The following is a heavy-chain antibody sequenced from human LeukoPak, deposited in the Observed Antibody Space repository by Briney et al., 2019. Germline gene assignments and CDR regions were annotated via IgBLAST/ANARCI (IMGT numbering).Heavy chain of an antibody. CDR3: ARETGYGDLDY. CDR2: ISSSGSTI. Sequence: GGSLRLSCAASGFTFSNYWMSWVRQAPGKGLEWVSYISSSGSTIYYADSVKGRFTISRDNAKNSLYLQMNSLRAEDTAVYYCARETGYGDLDYWGQGTLVTVSS. D-gene: IGHD4-17*01. V-gene: IGHV3-11*04. J-gene: IGHJ4*02. CDR1: GFTFSNYW.